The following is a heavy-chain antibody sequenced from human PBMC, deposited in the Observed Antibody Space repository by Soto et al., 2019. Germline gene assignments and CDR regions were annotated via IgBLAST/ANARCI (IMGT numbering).Heavy chain of an antibody. D-gene: IGHD1-26*01. V-gene: IGHV5-51*01. CDR2: IYPGDSDT. J-gene: IGHJ4*02. CDR3: ARQGSGSYSYYFDY. CDR1: GYSFTSYC. Sequence: GESLQLSRHVSGYSFTSYCTRWMRKMPGKGLEWMGIIYPGDSDTRYSPSFQGQVTISADKSISPAYLQWSSLKASDTAMYYCARQGSGSYSYYFDYWGQGTLVTVSS.